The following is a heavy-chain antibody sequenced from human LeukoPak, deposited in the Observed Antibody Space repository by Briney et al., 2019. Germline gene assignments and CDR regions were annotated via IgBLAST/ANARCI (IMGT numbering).Heavy chain of an antibody. CDR2: IYTSGST. Sequence: SQTLSLTCTVSGGSISSGSYYWSWIRQPAGKGLEWIGRIYTSGSTNYNPSLKSRVTISVDTSKNQFSLKLSSVTAADTAVYYCASTIFGVVITGPFDYWGQGTLVTVSS. CDR3: ASTIFGVVITGPFDY. V-gene: IGHV4-61*02. J-gene: IGHJ4*02. CDR1: GGSISSGSYY. D-gene: IGHD3-3*01.